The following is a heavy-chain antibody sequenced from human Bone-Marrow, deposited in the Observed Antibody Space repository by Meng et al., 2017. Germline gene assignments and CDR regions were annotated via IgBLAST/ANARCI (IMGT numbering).Heavy chain of an antibody. CDR1: GSTFTGYY. J-gene: IGHJ4*02. D-gene: IGHD1-26*01. Sequence: LVVQPGGEVTQPWASVQVSCKGSGSTFTGYYMHGGRQAPGQGLEWMGRINPNSGGTNYAQKFQGRVTMTRDTSISTAYMELSRLRSDDTAVYYCARVRWELPDYWGQGTLVTVSS. CDR3: ARVRWELPDY. V-gene: IGHV1-2*06. CDR2: INPNSGGT.